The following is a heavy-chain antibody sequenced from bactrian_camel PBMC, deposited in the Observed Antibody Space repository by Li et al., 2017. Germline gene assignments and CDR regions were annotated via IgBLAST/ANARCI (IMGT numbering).Heavy chain of an antibody. CDR3: AADRASMGVYSLSPALYNY. V-gene: IGHV3S53*01. Sequence: QVQLVESGGGSVQAGGSLRLSCEASGNTHLTYSMGWFRQAPGKEREGVATLDSDGTTRYSDSVEGRFAISNDNAENTLYLLMNSLKPEDTAMYYCAADRASMGVYSLSPALYNYWGQGTQVTVS. CDR1: GNTHLTYS. D-gene: IGHD3*01. CDR2: LDSDGTT. J-gene: IGHJ4*01.